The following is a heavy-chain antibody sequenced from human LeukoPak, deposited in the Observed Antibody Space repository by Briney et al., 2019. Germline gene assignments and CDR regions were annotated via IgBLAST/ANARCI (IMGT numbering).Heavy chain of an antibody. CDR3: ARHDVGPPYWYFDL. Sequence: SETLSLTCAVSGYSISSGYYWGWIRQPPGKGLEWIGSIYHSGSTYYNPSLKSRVTISVDTSKNQFSLKLSSVTAADTAVYYCARHDVGPPYWYFDLWGRGTLVTVSS. D-gene: IGHD1-1*01. J-gene: IGHJ2*01. V-gene: IGHV4-38-2*01. CDR1: GYSISSGYY. CDR2: IYHSGST.